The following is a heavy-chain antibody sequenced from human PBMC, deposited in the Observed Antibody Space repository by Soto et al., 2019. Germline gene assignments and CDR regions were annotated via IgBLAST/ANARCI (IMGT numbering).Heavy chain of an antibody. V-gene: IGHV3-33*01. CDR2: IWYDGSNK. J-gene: IGHJ4*02. CDR1: GFSFSSYG. Sequence: QVQLVESGGGVVQPGRSLRLSCAASGFSFSSYGMHWVRQAPGKGLEWVAAIWYDGSNKYYGDSVKGRFTISRDNSKNTLYLQMNSLRAEDTAVYYCARSPPGVAGRYYFDYWGQGTLITVSS. D-gene: IGHD6-6*01. CDR3: ARSPPGVAGRYYFDY.